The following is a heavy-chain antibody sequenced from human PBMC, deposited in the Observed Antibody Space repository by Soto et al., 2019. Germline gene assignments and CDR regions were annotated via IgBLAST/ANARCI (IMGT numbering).Heavy chain of an antibody. CDR1: GGTFSNYA. Sequence: QVQLVQSGAEVKKPGSSVKVSGKASGGTFSNYAFSWVRQAPGQGLEWLGGIMPIFGRADYAQKFRGRVTITADESTSTAPMELSSLRSEDTAVYYCASWLKEAGSGGPYYYGMDVWGQGTTVTVSS. J-gene: IGHJ6*02. CDR3: ASWLKEAGSGGPYYYGMDV. V-gene: IGHV1-69*12. CDR2: IMPIFGRA. D-gene: IGHD2-15*01.